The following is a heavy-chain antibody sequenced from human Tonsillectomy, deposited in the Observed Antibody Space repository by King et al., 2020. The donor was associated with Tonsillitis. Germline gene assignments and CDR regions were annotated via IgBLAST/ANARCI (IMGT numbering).Heavy chain of an antibody. V-gene: IGHV4-30-4*07. Sequence: QLQESGPGLVKPSQTLSLTCAVSGGSIGSGSHSWSWIRQPPGRGLEWIGYIYFTGSTYYNPSLKSRITISVDTSKNQFSLKLSSVTAADTAVYYCARVVYHYDSTGYPMADYFDYWGQGTLVTVSS. D-gene: IGHD3-22*01. CDR1: GGSIGSGSHS. J-gene: IGHJ4*02. CDR3: ARVVYHYDSTGYPMADYFDY. CDR2: IYFTGST.